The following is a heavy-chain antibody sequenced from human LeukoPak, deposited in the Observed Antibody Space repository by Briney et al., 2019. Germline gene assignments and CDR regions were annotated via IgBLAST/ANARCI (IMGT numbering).Heavy chain of an antibody. V-gene: IGHV3-21*01. CDR2: ISSSSSYI. J-gene: IGHJ6*03. CDR3: ARDAPRATIFGVVIIVDYMDV. Sequence: GGSLRLSCAASGFTFSSYSMKWVRQAPGKGLEWVSSISSSSSYIYYADSVKGRFTISRDNAKNSLYLQMNSLRAEDTAVYYCARDAPRATIFGVVIIVDYMDVWGKGTTVTVSS. D-gene: IGHD3-3*01. CDR1: GFTFSSYS.